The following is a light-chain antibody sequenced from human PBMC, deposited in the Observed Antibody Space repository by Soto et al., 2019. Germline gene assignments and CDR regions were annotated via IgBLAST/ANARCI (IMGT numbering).Light chain of an antibody. Sequence: QSALTQPASVSGSPGQSITISCTGTSSDVGGYNYVSWYQQHPGKVPKLMIYEVSNRPSGVSNRFSGSKSVNTASLTISGLQAEDEADYYCSSYAGSDIYVFGTGTKLTVL. V-gene: IGLV2-14*01. CDR1: SSDVGGYNY. CDR3: SSYAGSDIYV. CDR2: EVS. J-gene: IGLJ1*01.